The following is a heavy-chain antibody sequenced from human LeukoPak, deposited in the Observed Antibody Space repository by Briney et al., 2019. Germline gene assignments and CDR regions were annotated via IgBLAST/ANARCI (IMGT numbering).Heavy chain of an antibody. Sequence: QPGGSLRLSCAASGFTFSSYAMSWVRQAPGKGLEWVSAISGSGGSTYYADSVKGRFTISRDNSKNTLYLQMNSLRAEDTAVYYCANSHDSSGYCYGYYFDYWGQGTLVTVSS. D-gene: IGHD3-22*01. CDR2: ISGSGGST. CDR3: ANSHDSSGYCYGYYFDY. CDR1: GFTFSSYA. J-gene: IGHJ4*02. V-gene: IGHV3-23*01.